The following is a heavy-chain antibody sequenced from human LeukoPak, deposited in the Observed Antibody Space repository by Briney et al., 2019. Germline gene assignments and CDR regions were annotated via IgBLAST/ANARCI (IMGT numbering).Heavy chain of an antibody. CDR3: AKVATVTTYASADY. CDR2: ISSNGGST. V-gene: IGHV3-64*01. CDR1: GFTFSSYA. J-gene: IGHJ4*02. D-gene: IGHD4-17*01. Sequence: GGSLRLSCAASGFTFSSYAMHWVRQAPGKGLEYVSAISSNGGSTYYANSVKVRFTISRDNSKNTLYLQMGSLRAEDMAIYYCAKVATVTTYASADYSGQGTLVTVSS.